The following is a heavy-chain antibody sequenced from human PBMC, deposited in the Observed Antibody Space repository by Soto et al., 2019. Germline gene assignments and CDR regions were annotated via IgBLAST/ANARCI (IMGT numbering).Heavy chain of an antibody. CDR1: GYIFTDCA. CDR2: INTDNGNT. CDR3: ARDRGGGSYSD. Sequence: QVQLGQSGAEEKKPGASVKVAFKTSGYIFTDCAIHWVRQAPGQRLEGMGWINTDNGNTKYSQHFQGRVTITRDTSASTAYMDLSSLRSEDTAVYYCARDRGGGSYSDWGQGTLFTVSS. J-gene: IGHJ4*02. D-gene: IGHD1-26*01. V-gene: IGHV1-3*05.